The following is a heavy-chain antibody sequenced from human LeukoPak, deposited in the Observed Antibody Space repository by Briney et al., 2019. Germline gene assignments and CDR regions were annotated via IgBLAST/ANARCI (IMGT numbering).Heavy chain of an antibody. Sequence: GGSLRLSCAASGFNFSNYGMHWVRQAPGKGLEWVTVIWYDGSNKYYAGSVKDRFTISRDNSKNTVYLQMNSLRAEDTAVYYCARDGRGPADYWGQGTLVTISS. D-gene: IGHD3-16*01. V-gene: IGHV3-33*01. CDR3: ARDGRGPADY. J-gene: IGHJ4*02. CDR1: GFNFSNYG. CDR2: IWYDGSNK.